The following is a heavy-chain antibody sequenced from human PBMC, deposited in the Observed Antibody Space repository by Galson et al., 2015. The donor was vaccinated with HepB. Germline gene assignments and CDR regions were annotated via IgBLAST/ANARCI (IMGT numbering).Heavy chain of an antibody. CDR1: GFAFSSSG. CDR2: IWYDGSNE. CDR3: AKDQLTGEIGY. V-gene: IGHV3-33*06. D-gene: IGHD3-9*01. J-gene: IGHJ4*02. Sequence: SLRLSCAASGFAFSSSGMHWVRQAPGKALEWVAVIWYDGSNENYADSVKGRFTISRDNSKNTLYLQMNSLRAEDTAMYYCAKDQLTGEIGYWGQGTLVTVSS.